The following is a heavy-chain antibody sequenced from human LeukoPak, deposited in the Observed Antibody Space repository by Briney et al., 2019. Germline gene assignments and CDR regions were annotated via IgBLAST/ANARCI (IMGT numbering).Heavy chain of an antibody. CDR1: GYTFTGYY. V-gene: IGHV1-2*02. J-gene: IGHJ4*02. CDR3: ARDDSGYAKESLTSFDY. CDR2: INPNSGGT. Sequence: GASVKVSCKASGYTFTGYYMHWVRQAPGQGLEWMGWINPNSGGTNYAQTFQGRITMTRDTSISTAYMELSRLRSDDTAVYYCARDDSGYAKESLTSFDYWGQGTLATVSS. D-gene: IGHD5-12*01.